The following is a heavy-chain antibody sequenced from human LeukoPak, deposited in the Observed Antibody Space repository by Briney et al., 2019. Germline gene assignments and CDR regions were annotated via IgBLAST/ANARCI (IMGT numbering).Heavy chain of an antibody. CDR3: ARVDYYDSSGYYYAPLDY. CDR1: GFTFDDYG. CDR2: INWNGGST. J-gene: IGHJ4*02. V-gene: IGHV3-20*01. D-gene: IGHD3-22*01. Sequence: GGSLRLSCAASGFTFDDYGMSWVRQAPGKGLEWVSGINWNGGSTGYADSVKGRFTISRDNAKSSLYLQMNSLRAEDTALYHCARVDYYDSSGYYYAPLDYWGQGTLVTVSS.